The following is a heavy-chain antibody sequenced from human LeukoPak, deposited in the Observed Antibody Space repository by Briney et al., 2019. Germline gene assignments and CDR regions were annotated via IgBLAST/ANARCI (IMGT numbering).Heavy chain of an antibody. J-gene: IGHJ4*02. CDR2: ISGSGGST. Sequence: GRSLRLSCAASGFTFSSYAMSWVRQAPGKGLEWVSSISGSGGSTYYADSVKGRFTISRDNSKNTVYLQMNSLRAEDTAVYYCASQPPGYCSGGSCPGGYWGQGTLVTVSS. CDR1: GFTFSSYA. D-gene: IGHD2-15*01. CDR3: ASQPPGYCSGGSCPGGY. V-gene: IGHV3-23*01.